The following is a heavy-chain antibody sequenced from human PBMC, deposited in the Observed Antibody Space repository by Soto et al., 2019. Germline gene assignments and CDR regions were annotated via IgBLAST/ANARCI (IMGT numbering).Heavy chain of an antibody. CDR1: GFTVSSKY. CDR3: AKGRGGSGSLTPRVDF. D-gene: IGHD3-10*01. Sequence: EVQLVESGGGLVQPGGSLRLSCAASGFTVSSKYMSWVRQAPGKGLEWVSLIQSGGPTYYADSVKGRFTVSRDGSKNTLYLQMSSLRAEDTALYYCAKGRGGSGSLTPRVDFWGQGTLVTVSS. CDR2: IQSGGPT. J-gene: IGHJ4*02. V-gene: IGHV3-66*01.